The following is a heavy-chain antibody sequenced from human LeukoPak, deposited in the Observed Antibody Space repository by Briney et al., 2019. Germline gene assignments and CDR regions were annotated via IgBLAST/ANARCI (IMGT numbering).Heavy chain of an antibody. CDR3: ARDGYYYDSSGYYPFWY. V-gene: IGHV4-59*01. CDR2: IYYSGST. CDR1: GGSISSYY. D-gene: IGHD3-22*01. Sequence: SETLSLTCTVSGGSISSYYWSWIRQPPGKGLEWIGYIYYSGSTNYNPSLKSRVTISVDTSKNQFSLKLSSVTAADTAVYYCARDGYYYDSSGYYPFWYWGQGTLVTVSS. J-gene: IGHJ4*02.